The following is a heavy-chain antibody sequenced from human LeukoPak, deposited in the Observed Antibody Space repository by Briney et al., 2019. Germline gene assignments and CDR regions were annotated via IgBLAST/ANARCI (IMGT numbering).Heavy chain of an antibody. CDR1: GGSISSYY. J-gene: IGHJ4*02. CDR2: IYYSGST. V-gene: IGHV4-59*01. CDR3: ASAVAGTPNFDY. Sequence: PSETLSLTCTVSGGSISSYYWIWIRQPPGKGLEWIGYIYYSGSTNYNPSLKSRVTISVDTSKNQFSLKLSSVTAADTAVYYCASAVAGTPNFDYWGQGTLVTVSS. D-gene: IGHD6-19*01.